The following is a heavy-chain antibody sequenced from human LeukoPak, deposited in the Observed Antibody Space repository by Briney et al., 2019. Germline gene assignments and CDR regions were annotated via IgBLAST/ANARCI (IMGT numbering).Heavy chain of an antibody. D-gene: IGHD3-22*01. CDR1: GFTFSSYS. CDR3: ARGGWLFPFKVDY. Sequence: GGSLRLSCAASGFTFSSYSMNWVRQAPGKGLEWVSYISNSGSTIYYADSVKGRFTISRDNAKNSLYLQMNSLRAEDTAVYYCARGGWLFPFKVDYWGQGTLVTVSS. CDR2: ISNSGSTI. V-gene: IGHV3-48*04. J-gene: IGHJ4*02.